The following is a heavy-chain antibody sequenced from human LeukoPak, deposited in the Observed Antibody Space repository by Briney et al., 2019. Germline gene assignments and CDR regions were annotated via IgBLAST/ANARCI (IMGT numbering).Heavy chain of an antibody. CDR3: ARDPGAGYFDL. J-gene: IGHJ2*01. D-gene: IGHD4-17*01. Sequence: ASVKVSCKASGCTFSSYAISWVRQAPGQGLEWMGGIIPIFGTANYAQKFQGRVTITADESTSTAYMELSSLRSEDTAVYYCARDPGAGYFDLWGRGTLVTVSS. CDR2: IIPIFGTA. V-gene: IGHV1-69*13. CDR1: GCTFSSYA.